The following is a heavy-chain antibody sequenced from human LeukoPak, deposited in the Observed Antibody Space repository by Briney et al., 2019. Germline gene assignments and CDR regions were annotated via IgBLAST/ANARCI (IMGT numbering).Heavy chain of an antibody. CDR3: ARASGGSSGYYSTDY. CDR1: GYTFTVYY. J-gene: IGHJ4*02. CDR2: INPNSGGT. Sequence: ASVNVSCKASGYTFTVYYMHWVRQAPGQGLEWMGWINPNSGGTNYAQKFQGRVTMTRDTSISTAYMELSRLRSDDTAVYYCARASGGSSGYYSTDYWGQGTLVTVSS. V-gene: IGHV1-2*02. D-gene: IGHD3-22*01.